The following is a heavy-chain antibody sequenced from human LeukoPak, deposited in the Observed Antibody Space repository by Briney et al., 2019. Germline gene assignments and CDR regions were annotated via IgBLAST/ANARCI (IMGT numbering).Heavy chain of an antibody. J-gene: IGHJ4*02. V-gene: IGHV4-31*03. D-gene: IGHD5-18*01. CDR3: ARVPAAPDTAMAPFDY. CDR1: GGSISSGGYY. CDR2: IYYSGST. Sequence: SETLSLTCTVSGGSISSGGYYWSWIRQHPGKGLEWIGYIYYSGSTYYNPSLKSRVTISVDTSKNQFSLKLSSVTAADTAVYYCARVPAAPDTAMAPFDYWGQGTLVTVSS.